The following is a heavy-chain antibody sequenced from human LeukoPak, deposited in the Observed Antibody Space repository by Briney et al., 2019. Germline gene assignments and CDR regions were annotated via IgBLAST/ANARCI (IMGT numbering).Heavy chain of an antibody. Sequence: ASVTVSCTASGYIFTNYYIHWVRQAPGQGLEWMGIINPSDGNTNYAQKFQGRVTMTRDTSTSTVYMELSSLRSEDTAVYFCARGFYGRLVDYWGQGTLVTVSS. J-gene: IGHJ4*02. V-gene: IGHV1-46*01. CDR2: INPSDGNT. CDR3: ARGFYGRLVDY. CDR1: GYIFTNYY. D-gene: IGHD2/OR15-2a*01.